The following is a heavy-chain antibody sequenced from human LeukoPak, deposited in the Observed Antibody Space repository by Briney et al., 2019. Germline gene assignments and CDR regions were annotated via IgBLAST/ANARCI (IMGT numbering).Heavy chain of an antibody. CDR2: LYHSGTI. Sequence: SETLSLTCTVSGDSLRTTTYYWNWIRQPPGKGLEWIGGLYHSGTIYYNPSLKSRVTISADKSKNHFSLKLSSVTAADTAVYYCARQYNWNDGLYYYYYMDVWGKGTTVTVSS. CDR3: ARQYNWNDGLYYYYYMDV. V-gene: IGHV4-39*01. D-gene: IGHD1-1*01. J-gene: IGHJ6*03. CDR1: GDSLRTTTYY.